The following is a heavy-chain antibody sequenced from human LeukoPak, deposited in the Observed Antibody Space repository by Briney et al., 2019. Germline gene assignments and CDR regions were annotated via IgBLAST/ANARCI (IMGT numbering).Heavy chain of an antibody. J-gene: IGHJ6*03. CDR3: ASATVTEEYYYYYYMDV. CDR2: ISSSGSTI. Sequence: PGGSLRLPCAASGFTFSSYEMNWVRQAPGKGLEWVSYISSSGSTIYYADSVKGRFTISRDNAKNSLYLQMNSLRAEDTAVYYCASATVTEEYYYYYYMDVWGKGTTVTVSS. D-gene: IGHD4-17*01. V-gene: IGHV3-48*03. CDR1: GFTFSSYE.